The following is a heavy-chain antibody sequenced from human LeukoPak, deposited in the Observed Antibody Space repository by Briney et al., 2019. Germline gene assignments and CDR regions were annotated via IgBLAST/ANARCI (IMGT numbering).Heavy chain of an antibody. J-gene: IGHJ4*02. Sequence: GGPLDLSWAASGFTFGNNPLNWFRKVPGRGLGWASFLVVSVGSTYYADSVKARFTISRDNSKDTLYLQMNSLRDEDTAVYYCAKGRRPYYYDSSGYYSFDYWGQGTLVTVSS. D-gene: IGHD3-22*01. CDR3: AKGRRPYYYDSSGYYSFDY. V-gene: IGHV3-23*01. CDR1: GFTFGNNP. CDR2: LVVSVGST.